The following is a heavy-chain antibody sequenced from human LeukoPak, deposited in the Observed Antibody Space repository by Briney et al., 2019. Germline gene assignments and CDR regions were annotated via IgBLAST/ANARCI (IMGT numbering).Heavy chain of an antibody. Sequence: GGSLRLSCAASGFSFSVYEMHWVRQAPGKGLEWISDISSSGTTTYYADSVKGRFTISRDNAKNSLYLQMDSLRAEDTAVYYCARDRGAIFGTDYWGQGTLVTVSS. CDR2: ISSSGTTT. CDR1: GFSFSVYE. V-gene: IGHV3-48*03. D-gene: IGHD3-3*02. J-gene: IGHJ4*02. CDR3: ARDRGAIFGTDY.